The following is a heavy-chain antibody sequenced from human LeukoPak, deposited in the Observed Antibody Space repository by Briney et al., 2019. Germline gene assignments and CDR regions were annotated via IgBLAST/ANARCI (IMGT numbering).Heavy chain of an antibody. J-gene: IGHJ4*02. CDR1: GYTFTGYY. CDR2: INPNSGGT. Sequence: ASVKVSCTASGYTFTGYYMHWVRPAPGQGLEWMGWINPNSGGTNYAQKFQGRVTMTRDTSISTAYMELSRLRSDDTAVYYCARAERDFIAVAGIDYWGQGTLVTVSS. V-gene: IGHV1-2*02. D-gene: IGHD6-19*01. CDR3: ARAERDFIAVAGIDY.